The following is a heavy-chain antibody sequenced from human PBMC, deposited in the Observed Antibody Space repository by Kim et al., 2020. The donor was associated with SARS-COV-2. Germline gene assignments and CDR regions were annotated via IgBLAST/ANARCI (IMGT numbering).Heavy chain of an antibody. J-gene: IGHJ4*02. D-gene: IGHD3-10*01. CDR1: GFTFSDHY. Sequence: GGSLRLSCSTSGFTFSDHYMDWVRQAPGKGLEWVGRSRNKPNSYSTEYAASVRGRFTISRDDSKNSLYLQMNSLKTEDTAVYYCARGGKNYGSGSMDDYWGQGTLVTVSS. CDR3: ARGGKNYGSGSMDDY. V-gene: IGHV3-72*01. CDR2: SRNKPNSYST.